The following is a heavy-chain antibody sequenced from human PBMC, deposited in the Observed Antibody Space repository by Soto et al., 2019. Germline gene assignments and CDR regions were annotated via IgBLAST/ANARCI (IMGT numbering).Heavy chain of an antibody. D-gene: IGHD1-1*01. CDR1: GGSISSYY. V-gene: IGHV4-59*01. CDR2: IYHIGST. Sequence: SETLSLTWTVSGGSISSYYWNWIRQPPGQGLEWIGYIYHIGSTNYSPSLKSRVTISVDTSKNQFSLNLSSVTAADTAVYYCARTYRTFSDWTPVYYYYGLDVWGRGTTVTVSS. J-gene: IGHJ6*02. CDR3: ARTYRTFSDWTPVYYYYGLDV.